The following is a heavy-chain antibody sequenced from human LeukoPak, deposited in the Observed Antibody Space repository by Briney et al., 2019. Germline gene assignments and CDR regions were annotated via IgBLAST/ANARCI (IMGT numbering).Heavy chain of an antibody. CDR3: AHSDNGDYNGDGPKFDY. D-gene: IGHD4-17*01. Sequence: SGPTLVNPTQTLTLTCTFSGFSLSTSGVGVGWIRQPPGKALEWLALIYWDDDKRYSPSLKSRLTITKDTSKNQVVLTMTNMDPVDTATYYCAHSDNGDYNGDGPKFDYWGQGTLVTVSS. CDR1: GFSLSTSGVG. V-gene: IGHV2-5*02. CDR2: IYWDDDK. J-gene: IGHJ4*02.